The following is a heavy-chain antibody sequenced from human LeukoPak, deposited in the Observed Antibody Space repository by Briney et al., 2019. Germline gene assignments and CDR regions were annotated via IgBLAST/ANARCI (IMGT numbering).Heavy chain of an antibody. CDR1: GFAFSRYG. CDR2: MWYDGSNE. V-gene: IGHV3-33*01. D-gene: IGHD6-13*01. Sequence: GRSLRLSCAASGFAFSRYGMHWLRQAPGTGLEWVAVMWYDGSNEAYAHSVRGRFTISRDNSENRLYLQMNSLRVEDTAVYYCAREHTIAATGTHWFTPWGQGTLVTVSS. CDR3: AREHTIAATGTHWFTP. J-gene: IGHJ5*02.